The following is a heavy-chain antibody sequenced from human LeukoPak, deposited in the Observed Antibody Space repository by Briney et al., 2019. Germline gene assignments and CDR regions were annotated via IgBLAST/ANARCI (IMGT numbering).Heavy chain of an antibody. J-gene: IGHJ4*02. CDR2: INPSGDSP. V-gene: IGHV1-46*03. D-gene: IGHD1-26*01. Sequence: ASVKVSCKASGYTFTSYYMHWVRRAPGQGLEWMGIINPSGDSPTYAQKFRGRVTMTGGTSTSTVYMELSSLRSEDTAVYYCTRSAIVGAPGDFDYWGQGTLVTVSS. CDR1: GYTFTSYY. CDR3: TRSAIVGAPGDFDY.